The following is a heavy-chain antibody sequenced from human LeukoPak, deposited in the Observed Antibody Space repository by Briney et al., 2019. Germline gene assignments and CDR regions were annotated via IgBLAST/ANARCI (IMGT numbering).Heavy chain of an antibody. J-gene: IGHJ4*02. V-gene: IGHV3-11*01. D-gene: IGHD6-19*01. CDR1: GFTFSDYY. CDR3: AKDGRRAGAGLLYFDY. CDR2: ISSSGSTI. Sequence: PGGSLRLSCAASGFTFSDYYMSWIRQAPGKGLEWVSYISSSGSTIYHADSVKGRFTISRDNAKNSLYLQMNSLRAEDTAVYYWAKDGRRAGAGLLYFDYWGQGTLVTVSS.